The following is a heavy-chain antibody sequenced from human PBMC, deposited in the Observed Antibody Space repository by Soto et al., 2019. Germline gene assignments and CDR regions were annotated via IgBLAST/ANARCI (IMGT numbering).Heavy chain of an antibody. J-gene: IGHJ4*02. CDR1: GFTFSNYD. D-gene: IGHD2-2*01. CDR2: LSFDGTSK. CDR3: AKDFYTVRVPAAPRPHYFDF. V-gene: IGHV3-30*18. Sequence: QVQLVESGGGVVQPGRSLRLPCAASGFTFSNYDMHWVRQAPGEGLEWVAVLSFDGTSKNYADSVKGRFTISRDNSKNTLFLQMNSLRTEDTAVYFCAKDFYTVRVPAAPRPHYFDFWGPGTLVTVSS.